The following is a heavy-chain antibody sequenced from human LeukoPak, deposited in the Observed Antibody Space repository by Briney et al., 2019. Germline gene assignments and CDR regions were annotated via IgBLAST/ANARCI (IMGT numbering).Heavy chain of an antibody. J-gene: IGHJ3*02. V-gene: IGHV4-61*01. CDR2: IFYNEGT. CDR1: DYSISNGYY. D-gene: IGHD2-2*01. CDR3: VKSNSRYQPWTLDI. Sequence: SETLSLTCTVSDYSISNGYYWAWIRQPPGKGLEWIGYIFYNEGTSYNPSLKSRVTISVDTSNNQLSLKVNSVTAAATAMYYCVKSNSRYQPWTLDIWGRGTMVTVSS.